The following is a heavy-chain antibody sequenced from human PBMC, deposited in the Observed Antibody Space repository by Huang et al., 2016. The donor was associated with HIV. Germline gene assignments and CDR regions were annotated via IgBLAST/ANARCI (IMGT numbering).Heavy chain of an antibody. CDR1: GGSFSDYD. J-gene: IGHJ4*02. Sequence: QVQLQQWGAGLLKPSETLSLTCAVYGGSFSDYDWTWIRQPPGKGLEWIGEINHSGGSIYSPSLKSRVTISVDTSKNQFSLKLTSVTAADTAVYYCASKPTYDTSGYSAIDFWGQGTRVTVSS. CDR3: ASKPTYDTSGYSAIDF. CDR2: INHSGGS. D-gene: IGHD3-22*01. V-gene: IGHV4-34*02.